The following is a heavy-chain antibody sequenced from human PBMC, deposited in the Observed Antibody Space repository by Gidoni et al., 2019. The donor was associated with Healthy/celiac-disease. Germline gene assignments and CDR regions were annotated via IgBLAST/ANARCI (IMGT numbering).Heavy chain of an antibody. J-gene: IGHJ6*02. Sequence: QVQPVQSGAEVTKPASSVKVSCKASRGTFSSYAISWVRQAPGQGLEWMGGSIPIFGTANYAQKFQGRVTITADESTSTAYMELSSLRSEDTAVYYWARGGNLGGSSIPVPYYYYYGMDVWGQGTTVTVSS. D-gene: IGHD2-15*01. CDR3: ARGGNLGGSSIPVPYYYYYGMDV. V-gene: IGHV1-69*01. CDR2: SIPIFGTA. CDR1: RGTFSSYA.